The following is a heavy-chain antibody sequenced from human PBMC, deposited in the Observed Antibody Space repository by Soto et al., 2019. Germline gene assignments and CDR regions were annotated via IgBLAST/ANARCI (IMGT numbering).Heavy chain of an antibody. CDR3: ARGYYDSSGYLGAFDI. CDR2: TYYRSKWYN. J-gene: IGHJ3*02. Sequence: SQTLSLTCAISGDSVSSNSAAWNWIRQSPSRGLEWLGRTYYRSKWYNDYAVSVKSRMTINPDTSKNQFSLQLNSVTPEDTAVYYCARGYYDSSGYLGAFDIWGQGPMVTV. CDR1: GDSVSSNSAA. D-gene: IGHD3-22*01. V-gene: IGHV6-1*01.